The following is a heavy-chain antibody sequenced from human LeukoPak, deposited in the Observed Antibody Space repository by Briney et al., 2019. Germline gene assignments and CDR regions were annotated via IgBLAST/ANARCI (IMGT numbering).Heavy chain of an antibody. CDR1: GFTFSSYA. J-gene: IGHJ5*02. D-gene: IGHD6-19*01. CDR2: ISGSGGST. CDR3: AKARERLVLNNWFDP. V-gene: IGHV3-23*01. Sequence: GGSLRLSCAASGFTFSSYARSWVRQAPGKGLGGVAAISGSGGSTYYADCVSGGFTISRENSKSTLYLQMNSPRAEDTAVYYCAKARERLVLNNWFDPWGQETLVTVSS.